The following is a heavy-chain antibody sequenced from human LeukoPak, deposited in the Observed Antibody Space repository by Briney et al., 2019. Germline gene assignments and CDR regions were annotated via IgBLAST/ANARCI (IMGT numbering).Heavy chain of an antibody. CDR1: GDSISSGGYY. J-gene: IGHJ4*02. D-gene: IGHD2-15*01. CDR2: IYYSGST. V-gene: IGHV4-31*01. Sequence: PSETLSLTCTVSGDSISSGGYYWSWIRQHPGNSLEWIGYIYYSGSTYYNPSLKSPVTISVDTSKNQFSLKLSSVTAADTAVYYCARGKVVRYFDYWGQGTLVTVSS. CDR3: ARGKVVRYFDY.